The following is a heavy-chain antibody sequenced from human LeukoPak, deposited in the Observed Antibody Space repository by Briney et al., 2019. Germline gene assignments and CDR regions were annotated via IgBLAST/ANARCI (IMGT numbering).Heavy chain of an antibody. Sequence: GGSLRLSCAASGFTFSSHWMTWVRQAPGRGLEWVANMKEDGSETFYGDSVKGRFPISRDNAENSLNLQMNNLRREDTTMYYWARPLCGAISSGYWGQGTLVTVSS. J-gene: IGHJ4*02. CDR1: GFTFSSHW. V-gene: IGHV3-7*01. CDR2: MKEDGSET. CDR3: ARPLCGAISSGY. D-gene: IGHD3-10*01.